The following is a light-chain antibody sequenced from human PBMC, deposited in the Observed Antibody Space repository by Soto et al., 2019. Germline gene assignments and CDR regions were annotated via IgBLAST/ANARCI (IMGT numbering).Light chain of an antibody. J-gene: IGKJ4*01. CDR3: QQYGSSVT. CDR1: QTISNY. CDR2: DAF. Sequence: EVVLTQSPASLSLSPGERATLSCGASQTISNYLDWYQQKPGLAPRLLIYDAFNRATDIPDRFSGNGSGTDFTLTINRLEPEDFALYYCQQYGSSVTFGGGTQVEI. V-gene: IGKV3D-20*01.